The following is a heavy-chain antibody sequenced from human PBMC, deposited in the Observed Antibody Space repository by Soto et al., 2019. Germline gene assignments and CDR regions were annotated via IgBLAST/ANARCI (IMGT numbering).Heavy chain of an antibody. D-gene: IGHD2-2*01. CDR1: GYSFTDYH. CDR3: ARVRNCTSTSCYFGVDY. Sequence: ASVKVSCKASGYSFTDYHIHWVRQAPGQGLEWLGRINPKSGGTSTAQKFQGRVTMTRDTSISTAYMELSRLTSGDTAVYYCARVRNCTSTSCYFGVDYWGQGTLVTAPQ. CDR2: INPKSGGT. J-gene: IGHJ4*02. V-gene: IGHV1-2*06.